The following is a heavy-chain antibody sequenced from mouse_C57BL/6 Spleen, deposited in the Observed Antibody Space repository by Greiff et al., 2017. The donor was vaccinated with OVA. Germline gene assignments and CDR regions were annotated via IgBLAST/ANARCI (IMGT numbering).Heavy chain of an antibody. CDR2: IYPGSGST. J-gene: IGHJ1*03. CDR1: GYTFTSYW. V-gene: IGHV1-55*01. D-gene: IGHD2-3*01. Sequence: QVQLQQSGAELVKPGASVKMSCKASGYTFTSYWITWVKQRPGQGLEWIGDIYPGSGSTKYNEKFKSKATLTVDTSSSTAYMQLSSLTSEDSAVYYCARYDGYYRYFDVWGTGTTVTVSS. CDR3: ARYDGYYRYFDV.